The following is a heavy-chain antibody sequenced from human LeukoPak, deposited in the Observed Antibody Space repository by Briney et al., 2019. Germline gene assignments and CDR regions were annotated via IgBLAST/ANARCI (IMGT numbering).Heavy chain of an antibody. J-gene: IGHJ5*02. CDR3: VRRQALRGRHKTFDP. CDR1: GGTFSNYA. V-gene: IGHV1-69*05. D-gene: IGHD6-25*01. CDR2: TIPMFGSA. Sequence: GASVKVSCKASGGTFSNYAISWVRQAPEQGLEWLGGTIPMFGSAKYAQKFQGRVTIITDESATIVYMQLISLRSEDTAVYYCVRRQALRGRHKTFDPWGQGTLVTVTS.